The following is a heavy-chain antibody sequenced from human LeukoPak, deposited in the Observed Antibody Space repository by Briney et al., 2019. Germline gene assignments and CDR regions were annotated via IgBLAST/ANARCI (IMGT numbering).Heavy chain of an antibody. Sequence: GRSLRLSCAASGFTVSSNYMSWVRQAPGKGLEWVSVIYSGGSTYYADSVKGRFTISRDNSKNTLYLQMNSLRAEDTAVYYCARGHGGVINLPFQHWGQGTLVTVSS. CDR1: GFTVSSNY. D-gene: IGHD3-10*01. V-gene: IGHV3-53*01. CDR2: IYSGGST. CDR3: ARGHGGVINLPFQH. J-gene: IGHJ1*01.